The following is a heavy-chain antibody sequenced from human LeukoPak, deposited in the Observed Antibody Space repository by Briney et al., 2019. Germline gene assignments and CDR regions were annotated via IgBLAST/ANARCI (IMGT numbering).Heavy chain of an antibody. CDR1: GFTFSSYG. CDR3: ARENCGLSDY. V-gene: IGHV3-30*02. CDR2: IRYDGGNK. D-gene: IGHD7-27*01. Sequence: GWSLRLSCAPSGFTFSSYGMQCVRQAPARGLEWVAFIRYDGGNKYYADSVKGRFTISRDNSKNTLYLQMNSLIAEDTAVYFCARENCGLSDYWGQGTLVTVSS. J-gene: IGHJ4*02.